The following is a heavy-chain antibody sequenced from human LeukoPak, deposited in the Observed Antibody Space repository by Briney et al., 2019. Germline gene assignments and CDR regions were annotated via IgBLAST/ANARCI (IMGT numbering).Heavy chain of an antibody. CDR3: AKDAFGYCSSTSCYMGENWFDP. CDR2: ISGSGGST. V-gene: IGHV3-23*01. J-gene: IGHJ5*02. CDR1: GFTFSSYA. D-gene: IGHD2-2*02. Sequence: GGSLRLSCAASGFTFSSYAMSWVRQAPGKGLEWVSAISGSGGSTYYADSVKGRFTISRDNSKNTLYLQMNSLRAEDTAVYYCAKDAFGYCSSTSCYMGENWFDPWGQGTLVTVSS.